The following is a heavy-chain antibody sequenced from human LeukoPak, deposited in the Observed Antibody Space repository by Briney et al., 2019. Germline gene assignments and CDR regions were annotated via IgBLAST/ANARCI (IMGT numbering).Heavy chain of an antibody. CDR3: ARNYGGYDGTDY. Sequence: GGSLRLSCAASGFTFDDYGMSWVRQAPAKGLEWVSGINWNGGSTGYADSVKGRFTISRDSAKNSLYLQMNSLRAEDTALYYCARNYGGYDGTDYWGQGTLVTVSS. V-gene: IGHV3-20*04. CDR2: INWNGGST. D-gene: IGHD5-12*01. CDR1: GFTFDDYG. J-gene: IGHJ4*02.